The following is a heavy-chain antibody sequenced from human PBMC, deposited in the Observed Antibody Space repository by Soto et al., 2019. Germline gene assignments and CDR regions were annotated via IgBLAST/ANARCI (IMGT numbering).Heavy chain of an antibody. V-gene: IGHV4-4*02. CDR3: ASACESDCSGGSYYSPLHDAFDI. J-gene: IGHJ3*02. D-gene: IGHD2-15*01. CDR2: IYHSGST. Sequence: QVQLQESGPGLVKPSGTLSLTCAVSSGSISSSNWGSWVSQPPGKGLEWIGEIYHSGSTNYNPSLKSQCTISVDKSKNRFSLHLSSVAAGYTAVYYRASACESDCSGGSYYSPLHDAFDIWGQGTMVTVSS. CDR1: SGSISSSNW.